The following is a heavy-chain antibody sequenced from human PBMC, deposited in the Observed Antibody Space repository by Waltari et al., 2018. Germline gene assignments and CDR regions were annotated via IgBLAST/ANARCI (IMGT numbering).Heavy chain of an antibody. D-gene: IGHD6-13*01. CDR2: SIPIFGTA. Sequence: QVQLVQSGAEVKKPGSSVKVSCKASGGTFSSYAISWVRQAPGQGLEWMGGSIPIFGTANYAQKFQGRVTITADESTSTAYMELSSLRSEDTAVYYCARGVAGIGPQKYDAFDIWGQGTMVTVSS. J-gene: IGHJ3*02. V-gene: IGHV1-69*01. CDR3: ARGVAGIGPQKYDAFDI. CDR1: GGTFSSYA.